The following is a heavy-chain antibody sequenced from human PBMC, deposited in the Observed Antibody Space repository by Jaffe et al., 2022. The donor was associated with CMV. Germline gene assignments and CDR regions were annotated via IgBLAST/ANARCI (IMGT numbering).Heavy chain of an antibody. J-gene: IGHJ5*02. CDR1: GFTFSSYE. V-gene: IGHV3-48*03. D-gene: IGHD3-22*01. Sequence: EVQLVESGGGLVQPGGSLRLSCAASGFTFSSYEMNWVRQAPGKGLEWVSYISSSGSTIYYADSVKGRFTISRDNAKNSLYLQMNSLRAEDTAVYYCASTAYYYDSTVLGWFDPWGQGTLVTVSS. CDR3: ASTAYYYDSTVLGWFDP. CDR2: ISSSGSTI.